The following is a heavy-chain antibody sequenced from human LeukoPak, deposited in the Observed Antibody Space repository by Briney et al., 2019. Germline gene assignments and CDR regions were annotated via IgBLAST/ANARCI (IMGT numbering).Heavy chain of an antibody. CDR2: INHSEST. CDR3: ARGDYDFWSASMDY. D-gene: IGHD3-3*01. J-gene: IGHJ4*02. CDR1: GGSFSGYY. Sequence: PSETLSLTCAVYGGSFSGYYWSWIRQPPGKGLEWIGEINHSESTNYNPSLKSRVTISVDTSKNQFSLKLSSVTAADTAVYYCARGDYDFWSASMDYWGQGTLVTVSS. V-gene: IGHV4-34*01.